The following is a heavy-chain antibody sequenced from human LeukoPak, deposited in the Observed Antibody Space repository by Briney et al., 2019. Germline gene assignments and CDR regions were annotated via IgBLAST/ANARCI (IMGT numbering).Heavy chain of an antibody. CDR1: GFTFSSYA. Sequence: GGSLRLSCAASGFTFSSYAMHWVRQAPGKGLEYVSAISSNGGSTYYANSVKGRFTISRDNSKNTLYLQMGSLRAEDMAVYYCARVVVVVPAAITGHPSYYYYYYMDVWGKGTTVTVSS. J-gene: IGHJ6*03. D-gene: IGHD2-2*01. CDR3: ARVVVVVPAAITGHPSYYYYYYMDV. CDR2: ISSNGGST. V-gene: IGHV3-64*01.